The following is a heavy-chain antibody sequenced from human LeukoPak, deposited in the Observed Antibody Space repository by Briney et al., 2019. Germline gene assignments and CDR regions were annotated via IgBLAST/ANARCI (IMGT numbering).Heavy chain of an antibody. CDR1: GGSFSGFL. Sequence: PSETLSLTCAVYGGSFSGFLWSWIHQPPGKGLEWIGEINHSGSTNCNPSLKSRVTMSVDTSKNHFSLKLSSVTAADTAVYYCARGFTMVRGVIGSNDYWGQGTLVTVSS. D-gene: IGHD3-10*01. J-gene: IGHJ4*02. CDR2: INHSGST. V-gene: IGHV4-34*01. CDR3: ARGFTMVRGVIGSNDY.